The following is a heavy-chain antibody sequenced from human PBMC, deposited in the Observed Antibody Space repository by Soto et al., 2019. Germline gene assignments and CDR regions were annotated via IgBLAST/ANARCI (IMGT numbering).Heavy chain of an antibody. CDR3: ARAGGSYYQFDY. CDR2: ISYDGSNK. CDR1: GFTFSSYG. J-gene: IGHJ4*02. D-gene: IGHD1-26*01. V-gene: IGHV3-30*03. Sequence: QVQLVESGGGVVQPGRSLRLSCAASGFTFSSYGMHWVRQAPGKGLEWVAVISYDGSNKYYADSVKGRFTISRDNSKNTLYLQMNSLRAEDTAVYYCARAGGSYYQFDYWGQGTLVTVSS.